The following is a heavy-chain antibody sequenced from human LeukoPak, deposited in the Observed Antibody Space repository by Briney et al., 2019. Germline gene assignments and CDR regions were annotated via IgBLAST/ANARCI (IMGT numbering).Heavy chain of an antibody. J-gene: IGHJ4*02. CDR1: GGSISSYY. CDR3: ARGSGWYLY. V-gene: IGHV4-59*01. CDR2: IYYSGST. D-gene: IGHD6-19*01. Sequence: PSGTLSLTCTVSGGSISSYYWSWIRQPPGKGLEWIGYIYYSGSTSYNPSLKSRVTMSVDTSKNQVSLKLSSLTAADTAVYYCARGSGWYLYWGQGTLVTVSS.